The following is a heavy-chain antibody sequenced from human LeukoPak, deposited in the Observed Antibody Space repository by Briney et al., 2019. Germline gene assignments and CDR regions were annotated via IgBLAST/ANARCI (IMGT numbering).Heavy chain of an antibody. CDR2: IKEDGSEK. V-gene: IGHV3-7*01. D-gene: IGHD6-13*01. J-gene: IGHJ4*02. CDR3: AKVPWTAAAD. CDR1: GFIFSIYW. Sequence: GGPLRLSCAASGFIFSIYWMNWVRQAPGKGLEWVASIKEDGSEKDHVGSVKGRFTISRDNAKNSVYLQMNSLRAEDTAVYYCAKVPWTAAADWGQGTLVTVSS.